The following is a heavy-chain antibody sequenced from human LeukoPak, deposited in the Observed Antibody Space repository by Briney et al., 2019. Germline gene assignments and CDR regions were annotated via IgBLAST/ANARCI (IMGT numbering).Heavy chain of an antibody. CDR3: ARAPDYYDSSGAFDY. CDR2: ISWNSGSI. D-gene: IGHD3-22*01. CDR1: GFTFDDYA. J-gene: IGHJ4*02. Sequence: GRSLRLSCAASGFTFDDYAMHWVRQAPGKGLEWVSGISWNSGSIGYADSVKGRFTISRDNAKNSLYLQMNSLRAEDTALYYCARAPDYYDSSGAFDYWGQGTLVTVSS. V-gene: IGHV3-9*01.